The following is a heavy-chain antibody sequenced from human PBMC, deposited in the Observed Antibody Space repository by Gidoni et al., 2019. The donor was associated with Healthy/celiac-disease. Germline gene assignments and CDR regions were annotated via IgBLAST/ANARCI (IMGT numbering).Heavy chain of an antibody. D-gene: IGHD2-2*01. CDR2: IIPILGIA. CDR3: ARDNCSSTSCYGSPGDY. J-gene: IGHJ4*02. V-gene: IGHV1-69*08. CDR1: GGSFTSYT. Sequence: QVQPVQSGAEVKKPGPSVTASCKASGGSFTSYTISWARQAPGQGLEWMGRIIPILGIANYAQKFQGRVTITADKSTSTAYMELSSLRSEDTAVYYCARDNCSSTSCYGSPGDYWGQGTLVTVSS.